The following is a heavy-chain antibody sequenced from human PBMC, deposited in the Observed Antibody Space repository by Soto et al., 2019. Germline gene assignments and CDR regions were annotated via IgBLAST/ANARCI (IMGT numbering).Heavy chain of an antibody. D-gene: IGHD3-10*01. CDR1: GFSLSTSGVG. V-gene: IGHV2-5*02. CDR2: IYWDDDK. J-gene: IGHJ6*02. CDR3: AHSRYYGSAQYYYYYGMDV. Sequence: QITLKESGPTLVKPTQTLTLTCTFSGFSLSTSGVGVGWIRQPPGKALEWLALIYWDDDKRYSPSLKSRLTITKDTSKNQVVLTMTNMDPVDTATYYCAHSRYYGSAQYYYYYGMDVWGQGTTVTVSS.